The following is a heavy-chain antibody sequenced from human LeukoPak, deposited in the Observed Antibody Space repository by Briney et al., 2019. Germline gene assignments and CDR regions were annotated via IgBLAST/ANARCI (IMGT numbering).Heavy chain of an antibody. J-gene: IGHJ4*02. Sequence: GGSLRLSCAASGFTFSNYAMIWVRQAPGKGLEWVSAISGSGGSAYFADSVKGRFTVSRDNSKNTYLQMNSLRAEDTAVYYCAKGASGYCSGGSCRFDSWGQGTLVTVSS. V-gene: IGHV3-23*01. D-gene: IGHD2-15*01. CDR1: GFTFSNYA. CDR3: AKGASGYCSGGSCRFDS. CDR2: ISGSGGSA.